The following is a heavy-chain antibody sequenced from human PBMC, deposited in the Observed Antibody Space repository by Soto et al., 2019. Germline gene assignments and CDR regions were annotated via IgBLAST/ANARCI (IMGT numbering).Heavy chain of an antibody. J-gene: IGHJ6*02. CDR1: GYTFTSYA. V-gene: IGHV1-3*01. D-gene: IGHD5-12*01. CDR3: ARSRVATSMPISPWDV. CDR2: INAGNGNT. Sequence: QVQLVQSGAEVKKPGASVKVSCKDSGYTFTSYAMHWVRQAPGQRLEWMGWINAGNGNTKYSQKFQGRVTITRDTSASTAYMELSSPRSEDTAVYYCARSRVATSMPISPWDVWGQWTTITASS.